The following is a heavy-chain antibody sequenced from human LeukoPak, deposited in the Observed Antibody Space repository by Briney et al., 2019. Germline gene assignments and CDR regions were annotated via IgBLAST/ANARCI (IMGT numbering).Heavy chain of an antibody. J-gene: IGHJ4*02. Sequence: GGSLRLSCAASGFTFSSYWMSRVRQAPGKGLEWVANIKQDGSEKYYVDSVKGRFTISRDNAKNSLYLQMNSLRAEDTAVYYCARLGYYGSGVYFDYWGQGTLVTVSS. CDR2: IKQDGSEK. D-gene: IGHD3-10*01. CDR1: GFTFSSYW. V-gene: IGHV3-7*01. CDR3: ARLGYYGSGVYFDY.